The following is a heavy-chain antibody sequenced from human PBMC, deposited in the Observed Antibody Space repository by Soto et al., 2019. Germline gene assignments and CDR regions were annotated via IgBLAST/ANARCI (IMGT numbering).Heavy chain of an antibody. CDR1: EGTFNSYA. V-gene: IGHV1-69*01. Sequence: QAQVVQSGAEVMKPGSSVKLSCKASEGTFNSYAIAWVRQAPGQGLEWMGGIIPYYNTLNYAQKFQDRVTSTADDSTNTVYTELSSLRSDYTAVYFYASGASRWYPYFFDSWAQGTLVTVSS. D-gene: IGHD6-13*01. CDR2: IIPYYNTL. J-gene: IGHJ4*02. CDR3: ASGASRWYPYFFDS.